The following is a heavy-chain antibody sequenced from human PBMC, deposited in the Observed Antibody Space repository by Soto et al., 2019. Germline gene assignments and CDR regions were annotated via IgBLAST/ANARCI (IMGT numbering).Heavy chain of an antibody. CDR2: IIPIFGTA. J-gene: IGHJ5*02. CDR3: ARANSGDYDSFDP. V-gene: IGHV1-69*13. CDR1: GGTFSSYA. Sequence: SVKVSCKASGGTFSSYAISWVRQAPGQGLEWMGGIIPIFGTANYAQKFQGRVTITADESTSTAYMELSSLRSEDTAVYYCARANSGDYDSFDPCGQEPWSPSPQ. D-gene: IGHD4-17*01.